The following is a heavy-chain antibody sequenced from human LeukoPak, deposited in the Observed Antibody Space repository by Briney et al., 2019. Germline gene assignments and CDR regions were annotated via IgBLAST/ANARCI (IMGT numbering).Heavy chain of an antibody. CDR2: INHSGST. J-gene: IGHJ4*02. CDR1: GGSFSGYY. Sequence: SETLSLTCAVYGGSFSGYYWSWIRQPPGKGLEWIGEINHSGSTNYNPSLKSRVTISVDTSKNQFSLKLSSVTAADTAVYYCARDNIAGVHPAPFDYWGRGTLVTVSS. D-gene: IGHD1-26*01. CDR3: ARDNIAGVHPAPFDY. V-gene: IGHV4-34*01.